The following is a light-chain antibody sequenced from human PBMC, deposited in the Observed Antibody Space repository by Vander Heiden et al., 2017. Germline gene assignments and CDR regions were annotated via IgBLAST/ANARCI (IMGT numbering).Light chain of an antibody. CDR3: GTWDSSLRNAV. CDR2: DNN. Sequence: QSVLTQPPSVSAAPGQKAPISCSGRSSNIGKNYVSWYQQVPGTAPKLLIYDNNKRPSGIPDRFSGSKSGTSATLGITGLQTGDEADYYCGTWDSSLRNAVFGTGTKVTVL. V-gene: IGLV1-51*01. CDR1: SSNIGKNY. J-gene: IGLJ1*01.